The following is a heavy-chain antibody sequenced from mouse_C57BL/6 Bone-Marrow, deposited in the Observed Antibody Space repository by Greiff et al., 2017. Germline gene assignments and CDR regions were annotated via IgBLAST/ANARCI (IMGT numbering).Heavy chain of an antibody. CDR2: IRSKSNNYAT. V-gene: IGHV10-1*01. D-gene: IGHD1-1*01. CDR3: VRHYYGPFFAY. CDR1: GFSFNTYA. J-gene: IGHJ3*01. Sequence: GGGLVQPKGSLKLSCAASGFSFNTYAMNWVRQAPGKGLEWVARIRSKSNNYATYYADSVKDRFTISRDDSESMLYLQMNNLKTEDTAMYYCVRHYYGPFFAYWGQGTLVTVSA.